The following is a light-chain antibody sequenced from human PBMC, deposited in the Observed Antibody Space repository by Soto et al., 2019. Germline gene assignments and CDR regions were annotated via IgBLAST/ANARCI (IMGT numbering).Light chain of an antibody. J-gene: IGKJ1*01. CDR3: LQQYENYWT. CDR2: DAS. CDR1: QSISSW. V-gene: IGKV1-5*01. Sequence: DIQMTQSPSTLSASVGDRVTITCRASQSISSWLAWYQQKPGKAPKLLIYDASSLESGVPSRFSGSGSGTEFTLTISSLQPDDFATYYCLQQYENYWTFGQGTKVDIK.